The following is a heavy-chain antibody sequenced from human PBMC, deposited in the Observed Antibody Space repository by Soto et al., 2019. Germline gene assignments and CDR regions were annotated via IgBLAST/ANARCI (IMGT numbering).Heavy chain of an antibody. V-gene: IGHV3-11*06. CDR1: GFTFNDYY. Sequence: GSLRLSCAASGFTFNDYYMSWVRQTPGKGLEWVCYISGSSDNTKYADSVKGRLTISRDNAKNSLSLQMNSLRVEDTAVYYCARGSPVRAMNVWGQGTTVTVSS. J-gene: IGHJ6*02. CDR3: ARGSPVRAMNV. CDR2: ISGSSDNT. D-gene: IGHD3-10*01.